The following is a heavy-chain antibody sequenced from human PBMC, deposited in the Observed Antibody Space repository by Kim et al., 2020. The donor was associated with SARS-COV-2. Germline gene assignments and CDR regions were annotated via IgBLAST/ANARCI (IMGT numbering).Heavy chain of an antibody. D-gene: IGHD4-4*01. V-gene: IGHV1-2*06. CDR3: ARYPRHSTVTFNYFDY. CDR1: GYTFTGYY. CDR2: INPNSGGT. J-gene: IGHJ4*02. Sequence: ASVKVSCKASGYTFTGYYMHWVRQAPGQGLEWMGRINPNSGGTNYAQKFQGRVTMTRDTSISTAYMELSRLRSDDTAVYYCARYPRHSTVTFNYFDYWGQGTLVTLSS.